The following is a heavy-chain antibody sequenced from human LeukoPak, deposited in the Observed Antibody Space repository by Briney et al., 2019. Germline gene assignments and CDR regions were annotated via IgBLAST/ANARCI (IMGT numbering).Heavy chain of an antibody. V-gene: IGHV4-30-4*01. Sequence: SETLSLTCTVSGDSISSKGYSWSWIRQPPGKGLEWIGYIDYSGNTYYNPSLKSRLTISLDTSKNQFSLNLMSVTAADTAVYHCAGFEMGIAVLHNWFDPWGQGALVTVSS. J-gene: IGHJ5*02. D-gene: IGHD6-19*01. CDR3: AGFEMGIAVLHNWFDP. CDR2: IDYSGNT. CDR1: GDSISSKGYS.